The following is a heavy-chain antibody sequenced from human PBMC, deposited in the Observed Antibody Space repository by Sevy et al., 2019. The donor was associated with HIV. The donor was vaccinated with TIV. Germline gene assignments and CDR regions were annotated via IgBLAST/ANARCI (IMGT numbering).Heavy chain of an antibody. V-gene: IGHV3-30*02. D-gene: IGHD6-6*01. J-gene: IGHJ4*02. Sequence: GGSLRLSCAASGFTFSNYGMHWVRQAPGKGLEWVALIRFDESTKYYKDSVKGRFTGSRDNAKNILYLQMNSLRPEDTAVYYCAKDLTGRYTSSSGDFDYWGQGTLVTVSS. CDR3: AKDLTGRYTSSSGDFDY. CDR2: IRFDESTK. CDR1: GFTFSNYG.